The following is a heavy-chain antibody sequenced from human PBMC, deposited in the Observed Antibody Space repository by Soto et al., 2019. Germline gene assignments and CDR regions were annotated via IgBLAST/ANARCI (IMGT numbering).Heavy chain of an antibody. CDR1: GFTFSSYA. CDR3: AKDRETPAPYCFDY. D-gene: IGHD2-2*01. V-gene: IGHV3-23*01. CDR2: IRGSGGNT. J-gene: IGHJ4*02. Sequence: GGSLRLSCVASGFTFSSYAMSWVRKAPGKGLEWVSGIRGSGGNTFYADSVKGRFTISRDNSKNTLYLQMDSLRVEDTAIYYCAKDRETPAPYCFDYWGQGTLVTVSS.